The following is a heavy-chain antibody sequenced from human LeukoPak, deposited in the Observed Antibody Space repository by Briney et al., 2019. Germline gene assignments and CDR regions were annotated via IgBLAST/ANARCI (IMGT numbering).Heavy chain of an antibody. Sequence: PSETLSLTCAVYGGSFSGYYWSWIRQPPGKGLEWIGEINHSGSTNYNPSLKSRVTISVDTSKNQFSLKLSSVAAADTAVYYCARGRERLRWSYFQHRGQGTLVTVSS. CDR2: INHSGST. J-gene: IGHJ1*01. CDR3: ARGRERLRWSYFQH. V-gene: IGHV4-34*01. D-gene: IGHD4-23*01. CDR1: GGSFSGYY.